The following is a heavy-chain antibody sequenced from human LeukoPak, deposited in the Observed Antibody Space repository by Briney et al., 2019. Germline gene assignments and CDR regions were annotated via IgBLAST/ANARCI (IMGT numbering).Heavy chain of an antibody. V-gene: IGHV4-4*09. J-gene: IGHJ4*02. CDR2: IYTSGST. CDR1: GGSISSYY. D-gene: IGHD3-22*01. CDR3: ARHGGYYSDYFDY. Sequence: PSETLSLTCTVSGGSISSYYWSWIRQPPGKGLEWIGYIYTSGSTSYNPSLKSRVTISVDTSKNQFSLKLSSVTAADTAVYYCARHGGYYSDYFDYWGQGTLVTVSS.